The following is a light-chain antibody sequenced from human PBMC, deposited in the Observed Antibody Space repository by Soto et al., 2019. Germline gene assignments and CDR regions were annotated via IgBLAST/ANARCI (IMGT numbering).Light chain of an antibody. J-gene: IGLJ3*02. Sequence: QTVVTQEPSLTVSPGGTVTLTCASSTGAVTSGSYPNWFQQKPGQAPKALIYSTDKKHFWTPARFSGSLLGDKAALTLSAVQPEYEAEYHCLLYYGDGWVFGGGTKLTVL. CDR3: LLYYGDGWV. V-gene: IGLV7-43*01. CDR2: STD. CDR1: TGAVTSGSY.